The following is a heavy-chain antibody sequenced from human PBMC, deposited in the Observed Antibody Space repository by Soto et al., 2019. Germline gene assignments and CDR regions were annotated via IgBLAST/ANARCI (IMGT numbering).Heavy chain of an antibody. CDR2: INEDGRII. CDR1: GFTFSTFW. D-gene: IGHD3-10*01. V-gene: IGHV3-74*01. CDR3: TRDSGGGGAY. Sequence: EVQLVESGGGLVQPGGSLRLSCAASGFTFSTFWMHWVRQVPGKGLMWVSRINEDGRIINYADSVKGRFTISRDNTRKTLYLEMTSLTAEATAIYYCTRDSGGGGAYWGQGALVTVSS. J-gene: IGHJ4*02.